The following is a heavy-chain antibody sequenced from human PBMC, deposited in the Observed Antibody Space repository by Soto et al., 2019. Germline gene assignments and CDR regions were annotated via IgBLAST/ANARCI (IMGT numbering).Heavy chain of an antibody. D-gene: IGHD6-19*01. CDR2: TYYRSKWYN. V-gene: IGHV6-1*01. CDR1: GDSVSSNSAA. CDR3: ARSGASSGWL. J-gene: IGHJ4*02. Sequence: SQTLSLTCAISGDSVSSNSAAWNWIRQSPSRGLEWLGRTYYRSKWYNDYAVSVKSRITINPDTPENQFSLKLSSVTAADTAKYYCARSGASSGWLGGQGTQVTVSS.